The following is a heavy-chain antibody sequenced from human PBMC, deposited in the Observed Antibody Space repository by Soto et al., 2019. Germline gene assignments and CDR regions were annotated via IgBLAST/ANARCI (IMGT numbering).Heavy chain of an antibody. CDR3: ARGGADRNYYDRRWFDP. Sequence: GGSLRLSCAASGFTCSDYYMSWIRQAPGKVLEWVSYISSSGSTIYYADSVKGRFTISRDNAKNSLYLQMSSLRAEDTAVYYCARGGADRNYYDRRWFDPWGQGTLVTVSS. CDR1: GFTCSDYY. J-gene: IGHJ5*02. D-gene: IGHD3-22*01. V-gene: IGHV3-11*01. CDR2: ISSSGSTI.